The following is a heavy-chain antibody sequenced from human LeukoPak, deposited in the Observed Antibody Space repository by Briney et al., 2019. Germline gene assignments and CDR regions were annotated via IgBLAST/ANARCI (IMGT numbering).Heavy chain of an antibody. V-gene: IGHV4-61*08. CDR3: ARSGYSSSWYFFDY. D-gene: IGHD6-13*01. Sequence: PSETLSLTCTVSGGSISSGDYYWSWIRQPPGKGLEWIGYIYYSGSSNYNPSLKSRVTISVDTSKNQFSMRLSSVTAADTAVYYCARSGYSSSWYFFDYWGQGTLVTVSS. CDR2: IYYSGSS. J-gene: IGHJ4*02. CDR1: GGSISSGDYY.